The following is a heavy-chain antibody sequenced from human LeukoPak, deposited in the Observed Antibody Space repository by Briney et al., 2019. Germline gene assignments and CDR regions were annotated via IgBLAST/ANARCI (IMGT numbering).Heavy chain of an antibody. Sequence: SETLSLTCTVSGGSISSYYWSWIRQPAGKGLEWIGRIYTSGSTNYNPSLKSRVTMSVDTSKNQFSLKLSSVTAADTAVYYCASTPMVRSANWRYRMDVWGQGTTVTVSS. CDR3: ASTPMVRSANWRYRMDV. CDR2: IYTSGST. J-gene: IGHJ6*02. V-gene: IGHV4-4*07. CDR1: GGSISSYY. D-gene: IGHD3-10*01.